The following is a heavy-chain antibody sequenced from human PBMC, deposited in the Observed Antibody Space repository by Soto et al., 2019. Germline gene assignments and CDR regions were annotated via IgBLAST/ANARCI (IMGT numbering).Heavy chain of an antibody. V-gene: IGHV1-8*01. D-gene: IGHD2-2*01. J-gene: IGHJ5*02. CDR1: GYTFTSYD. CDR3: ARGRYFVPAAMPGYNWFDP. CDR2: MNPNSGNT. Sequence: QVQLVQSGAEVKKPGASVKVSCKASGYTFTSYDINWVRQATGQGLEWMGWMNPNSGNTGYAQKFQGRVTMTRNTSISTAYMELSSLRSEDTAVYYCARGRYFVPAAMPGYNWFDPWGQGTLVTVSS.